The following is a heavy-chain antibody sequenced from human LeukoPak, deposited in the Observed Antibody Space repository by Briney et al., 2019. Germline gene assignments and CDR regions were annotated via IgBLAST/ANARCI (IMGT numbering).Heavy chain of an antibody. CDR1: GFTFSSYS. J-gene: IGHJ3*02. Sequence: PGGSLRLSCAASGFTFSSYSMNWVRQAPGKGLEWVSSISRSSSYIYYADSVKGRFTISRDNAKNSLYLQMNSLRAEDTAVYYCARGSPFDIWGQGTMVTVSS. CDR2: ISRSSSYI. V-gene: IGHV3-21*01. CDR3: ARGSPFDI.